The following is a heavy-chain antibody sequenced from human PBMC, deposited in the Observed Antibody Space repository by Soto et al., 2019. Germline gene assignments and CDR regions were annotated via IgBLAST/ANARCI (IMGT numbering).Heavy chain of an antibody. V-gene: IGHV2-5*02. D-gene: IGHD6-13*01. CDR1: GFSLSTSGVG. Sequence: QITLKESGPTLVKPTQTLTLTCTFSGFSLSTSGVGVGWIRQPPGKALEWLALIYWDDDKRYSPSLKSRLTITKDTSKNPVVLTMTNMDPVDTATYYCAHRRGPYSSSPRWFDPWGQGTLVTVSS. CDR2: IYWDDDK. CDR3: AHRRGPYSSSPRWFDP. J-gene: IGHJ5*02.